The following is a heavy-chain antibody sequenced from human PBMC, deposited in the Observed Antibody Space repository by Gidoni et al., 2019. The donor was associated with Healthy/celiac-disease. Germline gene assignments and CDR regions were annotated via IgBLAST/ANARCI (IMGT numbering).Heavy chain of an antibody. Sequence: QVQLVESGGGVVQPGRSLRLSCAASGFTFSSYGMHWVRQAPGKGLEWVAVISYDGSNKYYADSVKGRFTISRDNSKNTLYLQMNSLRAEDTAVYYCAKEIHCSSTSCYYYYYYYGMDVWGQGTTVTVSS. CDR3: AKEIHCSSTSCYYYYYYYGMDV. CDR2: ISYDGSNK. D-gene: IGHD2-2*01. CDR1: GFTFSSYG. J-gene: IGHJ6*02. V-gene: IGHV3-30*18.